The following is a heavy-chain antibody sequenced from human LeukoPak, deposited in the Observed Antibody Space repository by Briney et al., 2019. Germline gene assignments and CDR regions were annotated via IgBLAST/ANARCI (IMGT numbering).Heavy chain of an antibody. D-gene: IGHD3-16*01. J-gene: IGHJ4*02. V-gene: IGHV3-7*01. CDR1: GFTFSSYW. CDR3: ARLGLGPGGGARRPYYFDY. Sequence: PGGSLRLSCAASGFTFSSYWMSWVRQAPGKGLEWVANIKQDGSEKYYVDSVKGRFTISRDNAKNSLYLQMNSLRAEDTAVYYCARLGLGPGGGARRPYYFDYWGQGTLVTVSS. CDR2: IKQDGSEK.